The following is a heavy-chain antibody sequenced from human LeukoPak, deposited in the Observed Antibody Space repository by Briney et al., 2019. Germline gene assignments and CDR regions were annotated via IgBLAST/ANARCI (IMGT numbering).Heavy chain of an antibody. Sequence: SETLSLTCGVSVYSISIGYYWAWIRQPPGKGLGWIGNIYYSGTTLYNPSLKSRLTISVDTSKNQFSLKLSSVSAADTAVYYCARRWSNGHKYRAYDFWGQGTMVSVSS. J-gene: IGHJ3*01. V-gene: IGHV4-38-2*01. D-gene: IGHD2-8*01. CDR1: VYSISIGYY. CDR3: ARRWSNGHKYRAYDF. CDR2: IYYSGTT.